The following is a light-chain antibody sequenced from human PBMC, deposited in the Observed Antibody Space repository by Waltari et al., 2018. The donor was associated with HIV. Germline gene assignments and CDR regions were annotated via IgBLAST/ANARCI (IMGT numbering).Light chain of an antibody. CDR3: SSYAGSNTVV. Sequence: QSALTQPASVSGSPGQSITISCTGTNSDVGYYNYVSWYQQHPGKAPKLMIHEVNKRPSGASSRFSGSKAGNMASLTISGLQAEDEADYYCSSYAGSNTVVFGGGTKVTVL. V-gene: IGLV2-14*01. CDR1: NSDVGYYNY. CDR2: EVN. J-gene: IGLJ2*01.